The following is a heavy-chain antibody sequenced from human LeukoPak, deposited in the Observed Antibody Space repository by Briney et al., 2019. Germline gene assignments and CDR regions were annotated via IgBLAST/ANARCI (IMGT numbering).Heavy chain of an antibody. V-gene: IGHV3-23*01. CDR1: GFTFSTYA. CDR2: ISGSGDST. Sequence: GGSLKLSCAASGFTFSTYAVNWVRQAPGKGLEWVSTISGSGDSTYYADSAKGRFTISRDNSKDTLYLQMSSVRVDDTAVYYCARDRGRYYDSRGFYWGYYFDSWGQGTLVTVSS. CDR3: ARDRGRYYDSRGFYWGYYFDS. D-gene: IGHD3-22*01. J-gene: IGHJ4*02.